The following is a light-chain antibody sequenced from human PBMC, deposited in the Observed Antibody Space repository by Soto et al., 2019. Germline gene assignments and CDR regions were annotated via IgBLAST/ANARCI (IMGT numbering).Light chain of an antibody. J-gene: IGKJ1*01. Sequence: EIVLTQSPGTLSLSPGERATLFCRASQGVSSDYLAWYQQRPGQAPRLLIYDASSRATGIPDRFSGGGSGTDFTLTISRLEPEDFAVYYCQHYVTSLTTFGQGTK. CDR3: QHYVTSLTT. V-gene: IGKV3-20*01. CDR2: DAS. CDR1: QGVSSDY.